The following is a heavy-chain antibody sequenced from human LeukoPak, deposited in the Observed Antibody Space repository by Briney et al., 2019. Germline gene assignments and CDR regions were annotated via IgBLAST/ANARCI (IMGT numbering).Heavy chain of an antibody. V-gene: IGHV4-30-4*08. D-gene: IGHD2-2*01. CDR1: GGSISSGDYY. CDR3: ARAMPDCSSTSCYSV. Sequence: SQTLSLTCTVSGGSISSGDYYWSWIRQPPGKGLEWIGYIYYSGSTYYNPSLKSRVTISVDTSKNQFSLKLSSVTAADTAVYYCARAMPDCSSTSCYSVWGQGTLVTVSS. J-gene: IGHJ4*02. CDR2: IYYSGST.